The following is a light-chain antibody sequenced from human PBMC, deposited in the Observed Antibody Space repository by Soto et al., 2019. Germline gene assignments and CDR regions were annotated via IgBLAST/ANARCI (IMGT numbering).Light chain of an antibody. CDR3: QKYGSSPPT. V-gene: IGKV3-20*01. Sequence: EIVLTQSPGTLSLSPGERATLSCRASQSVSSSYLAWYQQKPGQAPRLLIYGASSRATGIPDRFSGSGSGKAFPLTISRREPEVFAVYYCQKYGSSPPTFGKGTRVKIK. CDR1: QSVSSSY. CDR2: GAS. J-gene: IGKJ1*01.